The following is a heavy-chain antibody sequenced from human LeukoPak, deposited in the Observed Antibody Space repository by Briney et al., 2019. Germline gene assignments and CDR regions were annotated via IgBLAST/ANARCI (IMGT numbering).Heavy chain of an antibody. D-gene: IGHD3-10*01. CDR1: GGSLTNSNYY. CDR3: ARGRNELLWFGELLFQGNWFDP. CDR2: IYYSGSS. Sequence: SETLSLTCTVSGGSLTNSNYYWGWIRQPPGKGLEWIGSIYYSGSSYYNPSLKSRVTMSVDTSKNQFSLKLSSVTAADTAVYYCARGRNELLWFGELLFQGNWFDPWGQGTLVTVSS. J-gene: IGHJ5*02. V-gene: IGHV4-39*07.